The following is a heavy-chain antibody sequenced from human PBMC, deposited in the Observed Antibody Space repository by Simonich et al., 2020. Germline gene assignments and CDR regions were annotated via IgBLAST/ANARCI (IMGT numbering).Heavy chain of an antibody. Sequence: EVQLVESGGGLVKPGGSLRLSCAASGFTFSSYSMNWVRQAPGKGLEWVSSISSSSSYIYYADSVKGRFTITRDNANNSLYLKMNSLRAEDTAVYYCAGGVYCSSTSCSTYYYYGMDVWGQGTTVTVSS. CDR1: GFTFSSYS. J-gene: IGHJ6*02. D-gene: IGHD2-2*01. V-gene: IGHV3-21*01. CDR2: ISSSSSYI. CDR3: AGGVYCSSTSCSTYYYYGMDV.